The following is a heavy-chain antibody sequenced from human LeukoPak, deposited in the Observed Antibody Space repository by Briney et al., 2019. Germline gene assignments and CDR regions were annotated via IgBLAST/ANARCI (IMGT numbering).Heavy chain of an antibody. V-gene: IGHV1-8*02. CDR2: MNPNSGNT. J-gene: IGHJ6*03. Sequence: GASVKVSCKASGYTFTSYDINWVRQATGQGLEWMGWMNPNSGNTGYAQELQGRVTMTTDTSTSTAYMELRSLRSDDTAVYYCARVVWELERGDYYYMDVWGKGTTVTISS. CDR3: ARVVWELERGDYYYMDV. D-gene: IGHD1-26*01. CDR1: GYTFTSYD.